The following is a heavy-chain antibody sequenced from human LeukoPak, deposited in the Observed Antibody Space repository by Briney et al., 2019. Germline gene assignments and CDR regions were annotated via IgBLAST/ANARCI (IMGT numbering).Heavy chain of an antibody. V-gene: IGHV3-7*03. CDR3: ARRNAMDV. CDR1: GFTFSNYW. Sequence: GGSLRLSCAASGFTFSNYWMTWVRQALGKGLEWVANINRDGSERYYVDSVKGRFTISRDDAKSSLYLQMNSLRAEDTAVYYCARRNAMDVWGQGTTVIVFS. J-gene: IGHJ6*02. CDR2: INRDGSER.